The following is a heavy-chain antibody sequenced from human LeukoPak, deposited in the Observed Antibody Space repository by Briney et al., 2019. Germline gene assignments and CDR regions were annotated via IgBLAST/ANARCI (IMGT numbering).Heavy chain of an antibody. D-gene: IGHD1-7*01. Sequence: GASVKVSCKASGGTFSSYAISWVRQAPGQGLEWMGGIIPIFGTANYAQKFQGRVTITADKSTSTAYMELSSLRSEGTAVYYCARDLRPSSFYYMDVWGKGTTVTVSS. V-gene: IGHV1-69*06. CDR2: IIPIFGTA. CDR3: ARDLRPSSFYYMDV. J-gene: IGHJ6*03. CDR1: GGTFSSYA.